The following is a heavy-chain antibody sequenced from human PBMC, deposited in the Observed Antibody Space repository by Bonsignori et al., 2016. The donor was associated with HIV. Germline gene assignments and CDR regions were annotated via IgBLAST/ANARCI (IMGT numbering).Heavy chain of an antibody. V-gene: IGHV3-30*02. CDR3: AKDLGIAAAGRVAFDI. D-gene: IGHD6-13*01. J-gene: IGHJ3*02. Sequence: GESLKISCAASGFTFSSYGMHWVRQAPGKGLEWVAFIRYDGSNKYYADSVKGRFTISRDNSKNTLYLQMNSLRAEDTAVYYCAKDLGIAAAGRVAFDIWGQGTMVTVSS. CDR2: IRYDGSNK. CDR1: GFTFSSYG.